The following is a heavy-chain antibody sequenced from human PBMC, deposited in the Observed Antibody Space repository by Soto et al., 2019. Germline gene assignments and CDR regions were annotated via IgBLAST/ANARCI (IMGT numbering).Heavy chain of an antibody. V-gene: IGHV3-30*18. CDR3: AKARSGSWHEGYYFDN. D-gene: IGHD2-15*01. CDR2: MSYDGRDK. J-gene: IGHJ4*02. Sequence: QVQLVESGGGVVQPGRSLRLSCAASGFTFISYGMHWVRQAPGKGRGWLAVMSYDGRDKYYADSVRGRFTISRDNSKNTVYLQLNSLRVEDTAVYYCAKARSGSWHEGYYFDNWGQGTLVTVSS. CDR1: GFTFISYG.